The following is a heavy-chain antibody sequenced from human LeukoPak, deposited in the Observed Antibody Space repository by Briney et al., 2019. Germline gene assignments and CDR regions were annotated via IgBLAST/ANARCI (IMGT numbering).Heavy chain of an antibody. D-gene: IGHD6-13*01. Sequence: SVKVSCKASGFTFTSSAVQWVRQARGQRLEWIGWIVVGSGNTNYAQKFQERVTITRDMSTSTAYMELSSLRSEDTAVYYCARKHSSSWYEGGNWFDPWGQGTLVTVSS. CDR2: IVVGSGNT. CDR1: GFTFTSSA. CDR3: ARKHSSSWYEGGNWFDP. V-gene: IGHV1-58*01. J-gene: IGHJ5*02.